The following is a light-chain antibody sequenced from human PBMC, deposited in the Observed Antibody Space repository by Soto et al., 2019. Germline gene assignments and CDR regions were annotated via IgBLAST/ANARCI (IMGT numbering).Light chain of an antibody. CDR1: QSMSTY. J-gene: IGKJ2*02. CDR2: GAS. Sequence: DIQMTQSPSSLSAFIGVRVTITCRASQSMSTYLNWYQLKPGKAPKLLIYGASTLESGVPSRFSGSGSGTDFTLTISSLQPEDFATYYCQQSYSSTRTFGQGTTLEIK. CDR3: QQSYSSTRT. V-gene: IGKV1-39*01.